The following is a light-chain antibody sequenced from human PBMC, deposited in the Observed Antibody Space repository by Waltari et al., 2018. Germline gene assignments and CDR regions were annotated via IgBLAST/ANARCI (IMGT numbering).Light chain of an antibody. Sequence: EIVMTQSPATLSVSPGERATLSCRASQSVSSNLAWYQQKPGQAPRLLIYDASIRATGIPARFSGSGSGTEFTLTISSLQSEDFAVYYCQQYNNWPPQYTFGQGTKLEIK. CDR1: QSVSSN. CDR3: QQYNNWPPQYT. CDR2: DAS. J-gene: IGKJ2*01. V-gene: IGKV3-15*01.